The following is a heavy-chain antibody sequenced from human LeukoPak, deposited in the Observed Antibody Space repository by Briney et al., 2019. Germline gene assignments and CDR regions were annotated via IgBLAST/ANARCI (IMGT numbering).Heavy chain of an antibody. CDR2: TFYRSKWYY. CDR1: GDSVSSNDAA. J-gene: IGHJ4*02. V-gene: IGHV6-1*01. CDR3: ARENTLVRGTRNPFDY. Sequence: QSQTLSLTCAISGDSVSSNDAAWNWIRQSPSRGLEWLGRTFYRSKWYYDSAVSVKSRITINPDTSKNQFSLQLNSVTPEDTAVYYCARENTLVRGTRNPFDYWGRGTLVTVSS. D-gene: IGHD3-10*01.